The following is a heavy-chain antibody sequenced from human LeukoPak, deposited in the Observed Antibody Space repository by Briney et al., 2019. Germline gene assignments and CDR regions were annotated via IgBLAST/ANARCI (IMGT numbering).Heavy chain of an antibody. CDR1: GGTFSSCA. V-gene: IGHV1-69*04. Sequence: SVKVSCKASGGTFSSCAISWVRQAPGQGLEWMGRIIPILGIANYAQKFQGRVTITADKSTSTAYMELSSLRSEDTAVYYCASVVDYYDSSGDAFDIWGQGTMVTVSS. D-gene: IGHD3-22*01. CDR3: ASVVDYYDSSGDAFDI. CDR2: IIPILGIA. J-gene: IGHJ3*02.